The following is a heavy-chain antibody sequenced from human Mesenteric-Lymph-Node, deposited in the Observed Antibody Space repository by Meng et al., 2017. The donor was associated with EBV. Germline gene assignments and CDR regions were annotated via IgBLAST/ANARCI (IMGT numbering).Heavy chain of an antibody. Sequence: QVQVVQCGAEVKKPGASVKGSCKVSGYTRTELSMHWVRQAPGKGLEWMAGFDPEDDETIYAQNFQGRVTMTEDRSTDSGYMELRGLRSEDTAVYYCAIVEEGFCSGGTCYRFDYWGQGTLVTVSS. CDR2: FDPEDDET. CDR3: AIVEEGFCSGGTCYRFDY. V-gene: IGHV1-24*01. CDR1: GYTRTELS. J-gene: IGHJ4*02. D-gene: IGHD2-15*01.